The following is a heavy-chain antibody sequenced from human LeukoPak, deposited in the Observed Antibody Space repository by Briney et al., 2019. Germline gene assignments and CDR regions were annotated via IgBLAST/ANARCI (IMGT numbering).Heavy chain of an antibody. D-gene: IGHD3-10*01. Sequence: ASQTLSLTCTVSGGSISSGGYYWSWIRQHPGEGLEWIGYIYYSGSTYYNPSLKSRVTISVDTPKNQFSLKLSSVTAADTAVYYCARDRLLNGSGDYYYYYGMDVWGQGTTVTVSS. CDR3: ARDRLLNGSGDYYYYYGMDV. CDR2: IYYSGST. V-gene: IGHV4-31*03. CDR1: GGSISSGGYY. J-gene: IGHJ6*02.